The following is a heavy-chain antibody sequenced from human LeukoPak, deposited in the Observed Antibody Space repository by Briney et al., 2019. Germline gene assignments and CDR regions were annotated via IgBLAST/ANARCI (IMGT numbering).Heavy chain of an antibody. CDR3: ARGGSGWSYYFDY. Sequence: ATVKLSCKASGYTFTSYGISWVRQPPGQGLEGMGWISTYNGNTDYAQKLQGRVTITTDTSTSTAYLELRSLRSDDTAVYYCARGGSGWSYYFDYWGQGTLVTVSS. V-gene: IGHV1-18*01. D-gene: IGHD6-19*01. CDR1: GYTFTSYG. J-gene: IGHJ4*02. CDR2: ISTYNGNT.